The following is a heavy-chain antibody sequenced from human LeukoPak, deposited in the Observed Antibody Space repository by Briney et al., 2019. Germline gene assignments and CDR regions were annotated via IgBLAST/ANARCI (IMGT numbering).Heavy chain of an antibody. V-gene: IGHV4-38-2*02. D-gene: IGHD3-22*01. Sequence: SETLSLTCTVSGYSISSGYYWGWIRQPPGKGLEWIGSIYHSGSTYYNPSLKSRVTISVDTSKNQFSLKLSSVTAADTAVYYCARLVRYYYDSSGYPHNWFDPWGQGTLVTVSS. CDR3: ARLVRYYYDSSGYPHNWFDP. J-gene: IGHJ5*02. CDR1: GYSISSGYY. CDR2: IYHSGST.